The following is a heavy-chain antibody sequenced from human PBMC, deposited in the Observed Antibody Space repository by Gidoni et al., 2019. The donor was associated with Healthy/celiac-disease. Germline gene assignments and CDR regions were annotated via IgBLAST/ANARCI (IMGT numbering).Heavy chain of an antibody. CDR2: IYHSGST. D-gene: IGHD6-25*01. CDR1: GGSLSSGGYS. V-gene: IGHV4-30-2*01. CDR3: ARAASYYYYYMDV. Sequence: LQLQESGSGLVKPSPTLSLTCAVSGGSLSSGGYSWSWIRQPPGKGLEWIGYIYHSGSTYYNPSPKSRVTISVDRSKNQFSLKLSSVTAADTAVYYCARAASYYYYYMDVWGKGTTVTVSS. J-gene: IGHJ6*03.